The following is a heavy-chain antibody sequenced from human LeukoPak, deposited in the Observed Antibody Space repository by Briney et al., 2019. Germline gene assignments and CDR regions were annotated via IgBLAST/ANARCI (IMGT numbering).Heavy chain of an antibody. CDR3: ARALRGMTTMFYYYYMDV. CDR1: GGTFSSFG. Sequence: ASVKVSCKASGGTFSSFGITWVRQAPGQGLEWMGGIIPISGTANYAQKFQGRVTITTDESTSTAYMELSSLRSEDTAVYYCARALRGMTTMFYYYYMDVWGKGTTVTVSS. CDR2: IIPISGTA. J-gene: IGHJ6*03. D-gene: IGHD5-24*01. V-gene: IGHV1-69*05.